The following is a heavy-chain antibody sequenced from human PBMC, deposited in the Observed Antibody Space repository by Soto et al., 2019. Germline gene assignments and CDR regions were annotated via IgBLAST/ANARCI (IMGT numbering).Heavy chain of an antibody. V-gene: IGHV4-59*01. CDR2: IYYSGST. J-gene: IGHJ6*02. Sequence: SSETLSLTCTVSGGSISSYYWSWIRQPPGKGLEWIGYIYYSGSTNYNPSLKSRVTISVDTSKNQFSLKLSSVTAADTAVYYCARGLQGEVAGTSYYYYYGMEVWGQGTTVTVSS. D-gene: IGHD6-19*01. CDR3: ARGLQGEVAGTSYYYYYGMEV. CDR1: GGSISSYY.